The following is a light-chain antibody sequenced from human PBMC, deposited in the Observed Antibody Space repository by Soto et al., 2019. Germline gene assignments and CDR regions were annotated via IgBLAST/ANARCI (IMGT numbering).Light chain of an antibody. CDR3: SSHTSSSTLYV. CDR2: EVN. Sequence: QSVLTQPASVSGSPGQSITISCTGTSSDIGGYDYVSWYQQHPGEAPKLMIYEVNNRPSGISNRFSGSKSGNTASLTISGLQAEDEADYYCSSHTSSSTLYVFGTGTKLTVL. J-gene: IGLJ1*01. CDR1: SSDIGGYDY. V-gene: IGLV2-14*01.